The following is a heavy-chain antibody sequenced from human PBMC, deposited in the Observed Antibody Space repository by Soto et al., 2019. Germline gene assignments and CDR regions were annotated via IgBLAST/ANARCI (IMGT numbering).Heavy chain of an antibody. Sequence: QVQLVESGGGLVKPGGSLRLSCAPSGFTFSDYYMSRIRQAPGQGLEWVSYISHDSDYTSYADSVRGRFSISRDNAQKSLYLQINSLRAEDTALYYCARPNTPYYGGNSGAFDIWGQGTMVTVSS. CDR1: GFTFSDYY. D-gene: IGHD4-17*01. CDR3: ARPNTPYYGGNSGAFDI. V-gene: IGHV3-11*06. J-gene: IGHJ3*02. CDR2: ISHDSDYT.